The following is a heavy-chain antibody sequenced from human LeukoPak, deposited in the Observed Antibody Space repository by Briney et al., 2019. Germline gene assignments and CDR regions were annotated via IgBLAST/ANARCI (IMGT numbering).Heavy chain of an antibody. V-gene: IGHV1-2*02. CDR2: INPNSGGT. J-gene: IGHJ4*02. CDR3: AREAYDSRAFDD. D-gene: IGHD3-22*01. Sequence: GASVKVSCKASGGTFSKFAISWVRQAPGQGLEWMGWINPNSGGTSYAQKFQGRVTMTRDTSISTAYMELSRLRSDDTAVYYCAREAYDSRAFDDWGQGTLVTVSS. CDR1: GGTFSKFA.